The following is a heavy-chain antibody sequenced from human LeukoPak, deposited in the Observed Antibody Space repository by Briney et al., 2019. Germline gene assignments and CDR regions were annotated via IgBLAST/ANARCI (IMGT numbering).Heavy chain of an antibody. V-gene: IGHV4-34*01. J-gene: IGHJ4*02. Sequence: SETLSLTCAVYGGSFSGYYWSWIRQPPGKGLELIGEINHSGSNNYNPSLKSRVTISVDTSKNQFSLKLSSVTAADTAVYYCARGMAVAGTRDYWGQGTLVTVSS. CDR1: GGSFSGYY. D-gene: IGHD6-19*01. CDR2: INHSGSN. CDR3: ARGMAVAGTRDY.